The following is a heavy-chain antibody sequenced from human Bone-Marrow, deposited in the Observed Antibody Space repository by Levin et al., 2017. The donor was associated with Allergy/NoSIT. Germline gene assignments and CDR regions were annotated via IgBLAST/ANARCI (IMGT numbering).Heavy chain of an antibody. CDR2: VSWNSGTI. CDR1: GFTFTDYA. Sequence: SCAASGFTFTDYAIHWIRQAPGRGLELVSGVSWNSGTIGYADSVKGRFTISRDNAKNSLYLQMNSLRTEDTALYFCARHKDYGGNGYYYYGMDVWGQGTTVTVSS. J-gene: IGHJ6*02. CDR3: ARHKDYGGNGYYYYGMDV. V-gene: IGHV3-9*01. D-gene: IGHD4-23*01.